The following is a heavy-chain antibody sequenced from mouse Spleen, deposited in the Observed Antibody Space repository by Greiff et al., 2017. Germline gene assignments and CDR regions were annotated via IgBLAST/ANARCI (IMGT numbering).Heavy chain of an antibody. CDR3: ARSGGYDYDGFAY. V-gene: IGHV1-69*01. CDR2: IDPSDSYT. CDR1: GYTFTSYW. Sequence: VQLVESGAELVMPGASVKLSCKASGYTFTSYWMHWVKQRPGQGLEWIGEIDPSDSYTNYNQKFKGKATLTVDKSSSTAYMQLSSLTSEDSAVYYCARSGGYDYDGFAYWGQGTLVTVSA. J-gene: IGHJ3*01. D-gene: IGHD2-4*01.